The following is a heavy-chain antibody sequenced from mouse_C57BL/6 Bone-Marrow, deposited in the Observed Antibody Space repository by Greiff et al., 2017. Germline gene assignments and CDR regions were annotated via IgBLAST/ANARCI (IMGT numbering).Heavy chain of an antibody. J-gene: IGHJ4*01. CDR3: ARYYSNYVPYYAMDY. V-gene: IGHV3-6*01. Sequence: ESGPGLVKPSQSLSLTCSVTGYSITSGYYWNCIRPFPGTKLAWMDSISYAGSNNYTPSLKNRISLTRDTSKHQFFLKLNSVTTEDTATDYCARYYSNYVPYYAMDYWGQGTSVTVSS. CDR2: ISYAGSN. D-gene: IGHD2-5*01. CDR1: GYSITSGYY.